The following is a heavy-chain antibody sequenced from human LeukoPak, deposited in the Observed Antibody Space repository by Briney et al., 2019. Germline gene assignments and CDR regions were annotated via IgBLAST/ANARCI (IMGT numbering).Heavy chain of an antibody. CDR2: INTDGSST. Sequence: GGSLRLSCAASGFTFSTYWMHWVRQAPGKGPVWVSRINTDGSSTTYADSVKGRFTISRANAKNTLYLQMNSLRAEDTAVYYCARDSVATLNYWGQGTLVTVSS. J-gene: IGHJ4*02. CDR1: GFTFSTYW. D-gene: IGHD4-23*01. V-gene: IGHV3-74*01. CDR3: ARDSVATLNY.